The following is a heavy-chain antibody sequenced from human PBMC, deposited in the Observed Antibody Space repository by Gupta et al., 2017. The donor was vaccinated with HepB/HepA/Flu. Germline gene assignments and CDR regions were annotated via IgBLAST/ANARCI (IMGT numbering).Heavy chain of an antibody. V-gene: IGHV1-58*02. CDR3: AADPNIVVVPAAISWSGVADYYYGMDV. J-gene: IGHJ6*02. Sequence: QMQLVQSGPEVKKPGTSVKVSCKASGFTFTSSAMQWVRQARGQRLEWIGWIVVGSGNTNYAQKFQERVTITRDMSTSTAYMELSSLRSEDTAVYYCAADPNIVVVPAAISWSGVADYYYGMDVWGQGTTVTVSS. CDR2: IVVGSGNT. D-gene: IGHD2-2*01. CDR1: GFTFTSSA.